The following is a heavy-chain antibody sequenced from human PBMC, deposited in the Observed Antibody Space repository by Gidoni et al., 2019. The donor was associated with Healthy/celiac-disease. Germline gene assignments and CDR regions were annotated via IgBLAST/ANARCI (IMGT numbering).Heavy chain of an antibody. Sequence: QVQLVQSGAEVKKPGASVKVSCKASGYTFTGYYMHWVRQAPGQGLELMGWINPNRGGTNYAQKFQGMVTMTRDTSISTAYMELSRLRSDDTAVYYCAREGANLGGDLGAPFDYWGQGTLVTVSS. D-gene: IGHD2-21*01. CDR2: INPNRGGT. CDR1: GYTFTGYY. J-gene: IGHJ4*02. CDR3: AREGANLGGDLGAPFDY. V-gene: IGHV1-2*02.